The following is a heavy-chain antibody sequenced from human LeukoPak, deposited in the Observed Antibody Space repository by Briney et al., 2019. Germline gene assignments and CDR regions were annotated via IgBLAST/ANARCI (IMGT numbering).Heavy chain of an antibody. J-gene: IGHJ3*02. CDR2: IHSDGSST. V-gene: IGHV3-74*01. Sequence: GGSLRLSCAASGFTFSNYWMHWVRQAPPKGLVWVSRIHSDGSSTAYADSVKGRFTISRDNAKNTLYLQMNSLSAEDTAVYYCARGADDFDIWGQGTMVTVPS. CDR1: GFTFSNYW. CDR3: ARGADDFDI.